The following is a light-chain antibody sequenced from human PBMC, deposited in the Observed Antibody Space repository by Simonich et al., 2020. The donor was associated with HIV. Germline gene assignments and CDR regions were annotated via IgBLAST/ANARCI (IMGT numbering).Light chain of an antibody. CDR2: WAS. CDR3: QQYNTYSRT. Sequence: DIVMTQSPDSLAVSLGERATINCKSSQSVLYNSNNKNYLAWYQQKPGQPPKLLIYWASTRESGVPDRFSGSGSGTDFTLTISSLQPDDFSTYYCQQYNTYSRTFGQGTKVEIK. V-gene: IGKV4-1*01. J-gene: IGKJ1*01. CDR1: QSVLYNSNNKNY.